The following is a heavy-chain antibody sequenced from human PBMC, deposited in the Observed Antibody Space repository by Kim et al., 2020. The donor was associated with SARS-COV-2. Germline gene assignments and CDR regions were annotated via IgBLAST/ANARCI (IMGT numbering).Heavy chain of an antibody. CDR2: IKSKTDGGTT. CDR3: TTDRTSGRQWLVLTNY. Sequence: GGSLRLSCAASGFTFSNAWMSWVRQAPGKGLEWVGRIKSKTDGGTTDYAAPVKGRFTISRDDSKNTLYLQMNSLKTEDTAVYYCTTDRTSGRQWLVLTNYWGQGTLVTVSS. J-gene: IGHJ4*02. D-gene: IGHD6-19*01. V-gene: IGHV3-15*01. CDR1: GFTFSNAW.